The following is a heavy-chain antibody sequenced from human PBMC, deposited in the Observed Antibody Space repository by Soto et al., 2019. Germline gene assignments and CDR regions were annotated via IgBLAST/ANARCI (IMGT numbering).Heavy chain of an antibody. CDR2: INAGNGNT. Sequence: ASVKVSCKASGYTFTSYGISWVRQAPGQRLEWMGWINAGNGNTNYAQKFQGRVTITRDTSASTAYMELSSLRSEDTAVYYCARGSRQSLDVWGKGTTVTVSP. V-gene: IGHV1-18*01. CDR1: GYTFTSYG. CDR3: ARGSRQSLDV. J-gene: IGHJ6*04.